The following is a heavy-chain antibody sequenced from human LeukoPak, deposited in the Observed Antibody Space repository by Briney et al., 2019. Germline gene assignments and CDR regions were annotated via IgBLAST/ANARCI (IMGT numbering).Heavy chain of an antibody. Sequence: GGSLRLSCEASGFTLSSYGMNWVRQAPGKGLEWVSYISSSGSTIYYADSVKGRFTISRDNAKNSLYLQMNSLRAEDTAVYYCAELGITMIGGVWGKGTTVTISS. CDR2: ISSSGSTI. J-gene: IGHJ6*04. V-gene: IGHV3-48*04. CDR1: GFTLSSYG. D-gene: IGHD3-10*02. CDR3: AELGITMIGGV.